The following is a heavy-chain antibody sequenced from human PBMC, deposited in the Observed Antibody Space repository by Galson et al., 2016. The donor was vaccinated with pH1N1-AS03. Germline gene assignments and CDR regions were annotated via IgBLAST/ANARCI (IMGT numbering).Heavy chain of an antibody. Sequence: PALVKPTQTLTLTCTFSGFSLSTSGEGVGWIRQPPGKALEWLTLIHWDDDKRYSPSLRTRLTITKDTPKNQVVLTRTKMDPVDTATYFCVHRRRTITVASVFDYWGQGALVTVSS. D-gene: IGHD5-12*01. CDR2: IHWDDDK. V-gene: IGHV2-5*02. J-gene: IGHJ4*02. CDR1: GFSLSTSGEG. CDR3: VHRRRTITVASVFDY.